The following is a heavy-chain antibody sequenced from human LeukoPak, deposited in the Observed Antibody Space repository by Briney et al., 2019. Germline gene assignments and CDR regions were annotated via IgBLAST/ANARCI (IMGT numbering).Heavy chain of an antibody. CDR3: AREEKNYYDSSGYDY. V-gene: IGHV4-59*12. CDR1: GGSISSYY. CDR2: IYYSGST. Sequence: PSETLSLTCTVSGGSISSYYWSWIRQPPGKGLEWIGYIYYSGSTNYNPSLKGRVTISVDTSKNQFSLKLSSVTAADTAVYYCAREEKNYYDSSGYDYWGQGTLVTVSS. J-gene: IGHJ4*02. D-gene: IGHD3-22*01.